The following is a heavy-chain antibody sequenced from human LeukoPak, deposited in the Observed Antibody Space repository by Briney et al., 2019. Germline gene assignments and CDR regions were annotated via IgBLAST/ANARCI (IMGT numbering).Heavy chain of an antibody. D-gene: IGHD1-26*01. CDR2: ISSSSSYI. Sequence: GGSMRLSCAASGFTFSSYEMNWVRQAPGKGLEWVSSISSSSSYIYYADSVKGRFTISRDNAKNSLYLQMNSLRAEDTAVYYCARSLSGSQRCWGQGTLVTVSS. CDR1: GFTFSSYE. J-gene: IGHJ4*02. V-gene: IGHV3-21*01. CDR3: ARSLSGSQRC.